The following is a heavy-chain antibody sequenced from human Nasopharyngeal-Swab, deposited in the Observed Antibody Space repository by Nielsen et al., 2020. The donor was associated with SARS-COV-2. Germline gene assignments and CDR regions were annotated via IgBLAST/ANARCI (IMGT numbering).Heavy chain of an antibody. CDR2: ISSSSSYI. CDR1: GFTFSSYS. V-gene: IGHV3-21*01. CDR3: ASGSGGDSRY. D-gene: IGHD4-23*01. J-gene: IGHJ4*02. Sequence: GESLKISCAASGFTFSSYSMNWVRQAPGKGLEWVSSISSSSSYIYYADSVKGRFTISRDNAKNSLYLQMSSLRAEDTALYYCASGSGGDSRYWGQGTLVTVSS.